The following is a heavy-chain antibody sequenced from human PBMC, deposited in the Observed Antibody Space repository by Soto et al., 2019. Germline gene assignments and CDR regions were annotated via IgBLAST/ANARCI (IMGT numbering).Heavy chain of an antibody. D-gene: IGHD6-6*01. CDR3: AREAPYSSSSGHAFDI. Sequence: ASVKVSCKASGGTFSSYAISWVRQAPGQGLEWMGGIIPIFGTANYAQKFQGRVTITADESTSTAYMELSSLRSEDTAVYYCAREAPYSSSSGHAFDIWGQGTMVTVSS. CDR1: GGTFSSYA. CDR2: IIPIFGTA. J-gene: IGHJ3*02. V-gene: IGHV1-69*13.